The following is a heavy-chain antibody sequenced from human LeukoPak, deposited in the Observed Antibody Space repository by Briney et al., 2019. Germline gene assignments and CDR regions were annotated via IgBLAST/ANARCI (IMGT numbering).Heavy chain of an antibody. J-gene: IGHJ4*02. CDR1: GFTFSSYA. CDR3: AKSFRTPPRWCGANNYFDY. Sequence: GGSLRLSCAASGFTFSSYAMSWVRQAPGKGLEWVSAISGSGGSTYYADSVKGRFTMSRDNSKNTLYLQMNSLRAEDTAVYYCAKSFRTPPRWCGANNYFDYWGQGTLVTVSS. D-gene: IGHD3-10*01. CDR2: ISGSGGST. V-gene: IGHV3-23*01.